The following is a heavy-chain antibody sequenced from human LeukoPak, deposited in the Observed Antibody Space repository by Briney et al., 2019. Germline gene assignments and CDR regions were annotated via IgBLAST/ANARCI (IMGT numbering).Heavy chain of an antibody. Sequence: ASVKVSCKASGYTFTSYDINWVRQAPGQGLEWMGWINTNTGNPTYAQGFTGRFVFSLDTSVSTAYLQISSLKAEDTAVYYCARVMLSGSYWPFDYWGQGTLVTVSS. V-gene: IGHV7-4-1*02. CDR3: ARVMLSGSYWPFDY. D-gene: IGHD1-26*01. CDR2: INTNTGNP. J-gene: IGHJ4*02. CDR1: GYTFTSYD.